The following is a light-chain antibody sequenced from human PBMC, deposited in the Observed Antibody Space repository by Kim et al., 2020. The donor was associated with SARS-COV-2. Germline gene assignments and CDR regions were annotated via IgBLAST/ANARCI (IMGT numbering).Light chain of an antibody. Sequence: ASGGDRVTSTFRGSQDIRNDLGWYQQNPGRAPKRLIYGASSLQSGVPSRFSGSGSGTEFTLTISSLQPEDFATYFCLQHNTYPITFGQGTRLEIK. CDR2: GAS. CDR3: LQHNTYPIT. CDR1: QDIRND. J-gene: IGKJ5*01. V-gene: IGKV1-17*01.